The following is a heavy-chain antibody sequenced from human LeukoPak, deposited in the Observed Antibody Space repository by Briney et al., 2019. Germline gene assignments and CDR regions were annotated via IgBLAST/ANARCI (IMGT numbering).Heavy chain of an antibody. CDR2: IYTSGST. J-gene: IGHJ6*02. Sequence: SETLSLTRTVSGGSISSGSYYWSWIRQPAGKGLEWIGRIYTSGSTNYNSSLKSRVTISVDTSKNQFSLKLSSVTAADTAVYYCARDSSSWDYYYYGMDVWGQGTTVTVSS. CDR1: GGSISSGSYY. D-gene: IGHD6-13*01. CDR3: ARDSSSWDYYYYGMDV. V-gene: IGHV4-61*02.